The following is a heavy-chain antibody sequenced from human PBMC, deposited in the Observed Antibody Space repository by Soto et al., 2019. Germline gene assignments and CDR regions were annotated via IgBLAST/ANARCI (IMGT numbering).Heavy chain of an antibody. CDR1: GFTFSSYW. J-gene: IGHJ4*02. CDR2: IKQDGSEK. D-gene: IGHD3-10*01. CDR3: ARDRATYDDGSGSSDY. V-gene: IGHV3-7*04. Sequence: EVQLVESGGGLVQPGGSLRLSCAASGFTFSSYWMTWVRQAPGKGLEWVANIKQDGSEKYYVDSVKGRFTISRDNAKNSLYLQMNCLRAADTAVYYCARDRATYDDGSGSSDYWGQGTLVTVSS.